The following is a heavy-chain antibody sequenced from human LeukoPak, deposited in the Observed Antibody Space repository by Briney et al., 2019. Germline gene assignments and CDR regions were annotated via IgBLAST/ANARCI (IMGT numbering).Heavy chain of an antibody. J-gene: IGHJ4*02. CDR3: ARDVYGSGSYSPSGYFDY. D-gene: IGHD3-10*01. CDR2: ISSSGSTI. V-gene: IGHV3-48*03. CDR1: GFTFSSYE. Sequence: GGSLRLSCAASGFTFSSYEMNWVRQAPGKGLEWVSYISSSGSTIYYADSVKGRFTISRDNAKNSPYLQMNSLRAEDTAVYYCARDVYGSGSYSPSGYFDYWGQGTLVTVSS.